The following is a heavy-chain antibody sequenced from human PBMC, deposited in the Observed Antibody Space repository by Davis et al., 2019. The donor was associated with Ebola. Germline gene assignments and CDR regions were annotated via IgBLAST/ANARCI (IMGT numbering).Heavy chain of an antibody. CDR1: GFTFSSYA. J-gene: IGHJ4*02. CDR3: AKLLMGQLSHFDY. V-gene: IGHV3-30*18. Sequence: PGGSLRLSCAASGFTFSSYAMHWVRQAPGKGLEWVAVISYDGSNKYYADSVKGRFTISRDNSKNTLYLQMNSLRAEDTAMYYCAKLLMGQLSHFDYWGQGTLATVSS. D-gene: IGHD6-6*01. CDR2: ISYDGSNK.